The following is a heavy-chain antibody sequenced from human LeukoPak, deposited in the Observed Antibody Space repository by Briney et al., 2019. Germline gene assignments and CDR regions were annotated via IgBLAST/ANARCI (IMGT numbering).Heavy chain of an antibody. V-gene: IGHV3-23*01. D-gene: IGHD3-10*01. J-gene: IGHJ4*02. CDR2: FSGSGDST. CDR3: AKALVRGDFDY. CDR1: GFTVSSKY. Sequence: GGSLRLSCAASGFTVSSKYMSWVRQAPGKGLEWVSGFSGSGDSTYYADSVKGRFTISRDNSKNTLFLQMNSLRAEDTAIYYCAKALVRGDFDYWGQGTLVTVSS.